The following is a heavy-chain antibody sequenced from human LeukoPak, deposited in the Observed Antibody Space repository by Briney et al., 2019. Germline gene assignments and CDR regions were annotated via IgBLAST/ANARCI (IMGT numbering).Heavy chain of an antibody. CDR2: IYYSGST. CDR1: GGSISSHY. D-gene: IGHD6-13*01. V-gene: IGHV4-59*11. J-gene: IGHJ5*02. Sequence: SETLSLTCTVSGGSISSHYWSWIRQPPGKGLEWIGYIYYSGSTNYNPSLKSRVTISVDTSKNQFSLKLSSVTAADTAVYYCARENTAAGWFDPWGQGTLVTVSS. CDR3: ARENTAAGWFDP.